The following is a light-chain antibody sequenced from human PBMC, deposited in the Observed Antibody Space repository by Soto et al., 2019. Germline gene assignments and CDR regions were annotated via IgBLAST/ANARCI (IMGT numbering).Light chain of an antibody. CDR3: QQRFIWPPVT. Sequence: EVVLTQSPATLSLSPGERATLSRRASQSVGSYLAWYQQKPGQAPRLLIYDASNRATGIPARFSGSGSGTDFTLTISSLEPEDFAVYYCQQRFIWPPVTFGGGTNVEIK. J-gene: IGKJ4*01. CDR1: QSVGSY. V-gene: IGKV3-11*01. CDR2: DAS.